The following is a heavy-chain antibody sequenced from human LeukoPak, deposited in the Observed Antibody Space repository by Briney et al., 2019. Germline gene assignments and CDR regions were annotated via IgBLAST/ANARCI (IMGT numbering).Heavy chain of an antibody. V-gene: IGHV3-7*03. D-gene: IGHD4-17*01. CDR2: VNQGGTEK. J-gene: IGHJ4*02. Sequence: PGGSLRLSCAASGFIFSSQWMGCVRQAPGKGLEWVANVNQGGTEKFYVASVKGRFSISRDNAENSLYLQMNSLRAEDTAVYYCAKLLNDYGDYYFDYWGQGTLVTVSS. CDR3: AKLLNDYGDYYFDY. CDR1: GFIFSSQW.